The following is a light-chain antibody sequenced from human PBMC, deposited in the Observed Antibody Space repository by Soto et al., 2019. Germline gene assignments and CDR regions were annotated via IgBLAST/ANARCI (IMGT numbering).Light chain of an antibody. J-gene: IGKJ5*01. Sequence: EVVLTQSPTTLSFSPGDTATLSCGASQSVSSSLAWYQQKPGQAPRLLIYDASSRATGIPARFSGSGSGTDFTLTISSLEPEDFAVYYCHHRGNGITFGQGTRLEIK. CDR2: DAS. V-gene: IGKV3-11*01. CDR3: HHRGNGIT. CDR1: QSVSSS.